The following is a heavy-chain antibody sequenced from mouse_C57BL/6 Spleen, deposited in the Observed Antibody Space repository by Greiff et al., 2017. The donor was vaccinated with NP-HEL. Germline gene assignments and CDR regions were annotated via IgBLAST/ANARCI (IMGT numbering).Heavy chain of an antibody. V-gene: IGHV5-6*01. CDR2: ISSGGSYT. Sequence: EVQLVESGGDLVKPGGSLKLSCAASGFTFSSYGMSWVRQTPDKRLEWVATISSGGSYTYYPDSVKGRFTISRDNAKNTLYLQMSSLKSEDTAMYYCARHPDYDYGWMDYWGQGTSVTVSS. CDR3: ARHPDYDYGWMDY. J-gene: IGHJ4*01. CDR1: GFTFSSYG. D-gene: IGHD2-4*01.